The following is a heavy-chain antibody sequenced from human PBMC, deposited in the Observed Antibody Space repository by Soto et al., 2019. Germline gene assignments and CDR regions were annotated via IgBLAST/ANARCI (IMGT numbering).Heavy chain of an antibody. CDR1: GFTFSDYY. D-gene: IGHD6-13*01. CDR3: PRDGGGSWYLSGVAFDY. V-gene: IGHV3-11*05. J-gene: IGHJ4*02. Sequence: QVQLVESGGGLVKPGGSLRLSCAASGFTFSDYYMSWIRQAPGKGLEWVSYISSSSSYTNYADSVKGRFTISRDNAKNSRYLQMNSLRAEDTAVYYCPRDGGGSWYLSGVAFDYWGQGTLVTVSS. CDR2: ISSSSSYT.